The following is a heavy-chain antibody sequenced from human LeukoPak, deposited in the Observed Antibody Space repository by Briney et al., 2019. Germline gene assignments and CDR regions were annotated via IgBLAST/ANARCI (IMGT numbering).Heavy chain of an antibody. J-gene: IGHJ3*02. CDR1: GYTFTSYG. CDR2: ISAYNGNT. Sequence: GASVKVSCKASGYTFTSYGISWVRQAPGQGLEWMGWISAYNGNTNYAQKLQGRVTMTTDTSTSTAYMELRSLRSDDTAVYYCARDATKHLLRYFDWLFHDAFDIWGQGTMVTVSS. V-gene: IGHV1-18*01. CDR3: ARDATKHLLRYFDWLFHDAFDI. D-gene: IGHD3-9*01.